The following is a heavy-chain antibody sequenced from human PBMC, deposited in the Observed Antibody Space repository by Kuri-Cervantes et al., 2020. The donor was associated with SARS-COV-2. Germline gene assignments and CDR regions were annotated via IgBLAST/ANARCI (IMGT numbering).Heavy chain of an antibody. CDR2: ISSSSNFI. CDR1: GFTFSTFR. CDR3: ARDSSGWLFDF. V-gene: IGHV3-21*06. D-gene: IGHD6-19*01. Sequence: LSLTCAASGFTFSTFRLNWVRQAPGKGLEWVSSISSSSNFIYYADSVKGRFTISRDNAKNLLFLQMNNLRAEDTAVYYCARDSSGWLFDFWGQGTLVTVSS. J-gene: IGHJ4*02.